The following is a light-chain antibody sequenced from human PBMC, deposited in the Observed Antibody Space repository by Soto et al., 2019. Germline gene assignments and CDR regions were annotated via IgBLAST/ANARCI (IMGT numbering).Light chain of an antibody. J-gene: IGKJ4*01. V-gene: IGKV3-20*01. Sequence: TGLPPSPPTLSLSQGARATLSCRASQSVSSYLAWYQQKPGQAPRLLIYDASSRATGIPDRFSGGGSGTDFTLTISRLQPEDFAVYYCQQFSSYPLTFGGGTEVDI. CDR2: DAS. CDR3: QQFSSYPLT. CDR1: QSVSSY.